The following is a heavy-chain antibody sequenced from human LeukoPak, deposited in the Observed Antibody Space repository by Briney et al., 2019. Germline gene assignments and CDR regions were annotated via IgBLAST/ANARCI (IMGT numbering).Heavy chain of an antibody. CDR1: GYTLTELS. J-gene: IGHJ6*02. Sequence: ASVKVSCKVSGYTLTELSMHWVRQAPGKGLEWMGGFDPEDGETIYAQKFQGRVTMTRDTSISTAYMELSRLRSDDTAVYYCAREWNDDYYYGMDVWGQGTTVTVSS. CDR3: AREWNDDYYYGMDV. V-gene: IGHV1-24*01. CDR2: FDPEDGET. D-gene: IGHD1-1*01.